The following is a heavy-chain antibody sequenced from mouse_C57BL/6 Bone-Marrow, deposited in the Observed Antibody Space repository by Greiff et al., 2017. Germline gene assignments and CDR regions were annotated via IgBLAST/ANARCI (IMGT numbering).Heavy chain of an antibody. CDR2: IWGVGST. V-gene: IGHV2-6*01. CDR3: ARELGRRDYYAMDY. CDR1: GFSLTSYG. J-gene: IGHJ4*01. D-gene: IGHD4-1*01. Sequence: VQLVESGPGLVAPSQSLSITCTVSGFSLTSYGVDWVRQPPGKGLEWLGVIWGVGSTNYNSALKSRLSISKDNSKSQVFLKMNSLQTDDTAMYYCARELGRRDYYAMDYWGQGASGTVSS.